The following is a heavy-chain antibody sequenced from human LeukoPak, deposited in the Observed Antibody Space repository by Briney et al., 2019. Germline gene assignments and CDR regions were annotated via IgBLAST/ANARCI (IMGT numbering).Heavy chain of an antibody. CDR3: ARLQGYDSSGSTHHPRD. CDR2: IYPGDSDT. CDR1: GYSFTNYW. J-gene: IGHJ4*02. Sequence: GESLKISCKSSGYSFTNYWIGWVRQMPGKGLEWMGIIYPGDSDTRYSPSFQGQVTISADKSISTAYLQWSSLKASDTAMYYCARLQGYDSSGSTHHPRDWGQGTLVTVSS. D-gene: IGHD3-22*01. V-gene: IGHV5-51*01.